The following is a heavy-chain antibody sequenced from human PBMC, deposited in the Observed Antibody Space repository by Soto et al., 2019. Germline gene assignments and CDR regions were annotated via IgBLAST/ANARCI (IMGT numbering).Heavy chain of an antibody. D-gene: IGHD1-1*01. CDR1: GDSVSSNSAG. CDR2: TYYKSKWYY. J-gene: IGHJ6*03. Sequence: PSQTLSLTCDISGDSVSSNSAGWNWIRQTPSRGLEWLGRTYYKSKWYYTYAASVKSRITVSPGTSKNQFSLQLTSVTPEDTAVYYCARGSWDDVSGHYYMDVWDKGTTVTVS. CDR3: ARGSWDDVSGHYYMDV. V-gene: IGHV6-1*01.